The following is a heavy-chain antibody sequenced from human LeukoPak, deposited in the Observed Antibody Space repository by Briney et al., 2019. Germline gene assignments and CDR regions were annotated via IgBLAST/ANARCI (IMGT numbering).Heavy chain of an antibody. J-gene: IGHJ4*02. CDR2: IYHTGSA. Sequence: SETLSLTCSVSGYSFTSGHYWGWIRQPPGKGLEWIANIYHTGSAHYNPSLKSRVTISVDTFKNQFSLKLSSVTAADTAVYYCARYSTSYTCILRGFDYWGQGALVTVSS. D-gene: IGHD2/OR15-2a*01. CDR3: ARYSTSYTCILRGFDY. V-gene: IGHV4-38-2*01. CDR1: GYSFTSGHY.